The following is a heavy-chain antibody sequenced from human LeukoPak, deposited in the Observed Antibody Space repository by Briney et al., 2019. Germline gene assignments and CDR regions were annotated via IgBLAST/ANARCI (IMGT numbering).Heavy chain of an antibody. CDR3: ARDPLPYDSSGYYFY. J-gene: IGHJ4*02. V-gene: IGHV3-7*03. CDR2: IKQDGSEK. Sequence: PGGSLRLSCAASGFTFSSYWMSWVRQAPGKGLEWVANIKQDGSEKYYVDSVKGRFTISRDNAKNSLYLQMNSLRAEDTAVYYCARDPLPYDSSGYYFYWGQGTLVTVSS. CDR1: GFTFSSYW. D-gene: IGHD3-22*01.